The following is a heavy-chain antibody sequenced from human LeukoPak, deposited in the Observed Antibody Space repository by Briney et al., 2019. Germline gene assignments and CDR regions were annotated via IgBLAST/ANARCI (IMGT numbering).Heavy chain of an antibody. CDR1: GYTFTGYY. D-gene: IGHD2-2*03. Sequence: ASVKVSCKASGYTFTGYYMHWVRQAPGQGLEWMGWINPNSGGTNYAQKFQGRVTMTRDTSISTAYMELSRLRSDDTAVYYCARAPGGYCSSTSCYWVYYYYYGMDVWGQGTTVTVSS. CDR3: ARAPGGYCSSTSCYWVYYYYYGMDV. CDR2: INPNSGGT. J-gene: IGHJ6*02. V-gene: IGHV1-2*02.